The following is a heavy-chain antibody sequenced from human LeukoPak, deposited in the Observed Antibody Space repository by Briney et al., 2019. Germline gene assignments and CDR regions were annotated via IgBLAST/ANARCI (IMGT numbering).Heavy chain of an antibody. CDR3: ARDRRAAAAGKGPHGY. D-gene: IGHD6-13*01. CDR2: INPNSGGT. J-gene: IGHJ4*02. V-gene: IGHV1-2*02. CDR1: GYTFTGYY. Sequence: EASVKVSCKASGYTFTGYYMHWVRQAPGQGLEWMGWINPNSGGTNYAQKFQGRVTMTRDTSISTAYMELSRLRSDDTAVYYCARDRRAAAAGKGPHGYWGQGTLVTVSS.